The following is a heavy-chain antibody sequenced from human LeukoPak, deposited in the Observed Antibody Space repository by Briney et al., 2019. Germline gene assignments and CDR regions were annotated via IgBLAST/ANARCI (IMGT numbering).Heavy chain of an antibody. V-gene: IGHV3-7*03. CDR1: GITFSTYA. J-gene: IGHJ6*02. CDR2: INPSGSVK. CDR3: ARGGGLDV. Sequence: GGSLRLSCVASGITFSTYAMSWVRQAPGKGLEWVASINPSGSVKYYVNSVKGRFTISRDNAKNSLYLQMSNLRAEDTAVYFCARGGGLDVWGQGATVTVSS. D-gene: IGHD3-16*01.